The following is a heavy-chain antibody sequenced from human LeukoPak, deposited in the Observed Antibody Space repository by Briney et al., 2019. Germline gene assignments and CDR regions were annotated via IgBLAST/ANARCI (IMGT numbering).Heavy chain of an antibody. CDR3: AKSQLYYGSFDF. V-gene: IGHV3-74*01. CDR2: INSDGSST. Sequence: PGGSLRLSCAASGFTFTSYWMHWVRQDPGEGLVWVSRINSDGSSTTYADSVKGRFTISRDNAKNTLYLQMDSLRAEDTAVYYCAKSQLYYGSFDFWGQGTLVTVSS. CDR1: GFTFTSYW. J-gene: IGHJ4*02. D-gene: IGHD3-10*01.